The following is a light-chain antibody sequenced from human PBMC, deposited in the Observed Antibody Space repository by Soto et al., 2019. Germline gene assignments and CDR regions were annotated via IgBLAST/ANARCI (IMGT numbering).Light chain of an antibody. CDR3: QQSFTTPWT. J-gene: IGKJ1*01. V-gene: IGKV1-39*01. CDR1: QSISSY. CDR2: AAS. Sequence: DIQMTHSPSSLSASVGDRVTITCRASQSISSYLNWYQQKPGKAPKLLIYAASSLQSGVPSRFSGSDSGTDFSLTISSLQPEDFATYYCQQSFTTPWTFGQGTKVDIK.